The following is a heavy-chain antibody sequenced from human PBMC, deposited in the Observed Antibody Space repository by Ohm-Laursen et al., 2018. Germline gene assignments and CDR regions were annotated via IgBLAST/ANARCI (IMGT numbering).Heavy chain of an antibody. CDR2: INQDGSEK. D-gene: IGHD3-9*01. J-gene: IGHJ4*02. CDR1: GFTFSTYW. Sequence: SLRLSCTATGFTFSTYWMNWFRQAPGKGLESVASINQDGSEKYFVDSVKGRFTISRDNAKNSLYLQMNSLRAEDTAVYYCARDRLLRYFDWLSGGMDYWGQGTLVTVSS. CDR3: ARDRLLRYFDWLSGGMDY. V-gene: IGHV3-7*01.